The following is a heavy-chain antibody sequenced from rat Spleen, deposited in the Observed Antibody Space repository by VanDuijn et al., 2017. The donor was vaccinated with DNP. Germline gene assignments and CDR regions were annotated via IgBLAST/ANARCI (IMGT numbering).Heavy chain of an antibody. D-gene: IGHD1-2*01. V-gene: IGHV2S12*01. CDR2: MSTSGDT. J-gene: IGHJ2*01. Sequence: QVQLKESGPGLVQPSQTLSLTCTVSGFSLTSYGVSWVRQPPGKGLEWIAAMSTSGDTSYNSVLKSRLSISRDTSKSHVFLKMNSVQTEDTAMYFCVREAAAISDWGQGVMVTVSS. CDR1: GFSLTSYG. CDR3: VREAAAISD.